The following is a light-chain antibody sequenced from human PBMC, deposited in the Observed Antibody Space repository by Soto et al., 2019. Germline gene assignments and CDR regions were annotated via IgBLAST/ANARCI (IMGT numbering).Light chain of an antibody. V-gene: IGLV2-14*01. Sequence: QSALTQPPSLSGSPGQSITISCTGTSSDVGGYTSVSWYQQHPGKAPKLVIYEVSDRPSGVSSRFSGSKSGNTASLTISGLQTEDEAVYYCSSYASSSSYAFGTGTKVTVL. J-gene: IGLJ1*01. CDR1: SSDVGGYTS. CDR2: EVS. CDR3: SSYASSSSYA.